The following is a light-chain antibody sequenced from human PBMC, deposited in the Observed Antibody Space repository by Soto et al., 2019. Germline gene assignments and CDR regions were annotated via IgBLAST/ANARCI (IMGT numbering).Light chain of an antibody. V-gene: IGLV3-21*04. CDR3: QVWDSSSDHVV. Sequence: SYELTQPPSVSVAPGKTARITCGGNNIGSKSVHWYQQKPGQAPVLVIYYDSXRPSGIPERFSGSNSGXTAXXTISRVEAGDEADYYCQVWDSSSDHVVFGGGTKLTVL. J-gene: IGLJ2*01. CDR2: YDS. CDR1: NIGSKS.